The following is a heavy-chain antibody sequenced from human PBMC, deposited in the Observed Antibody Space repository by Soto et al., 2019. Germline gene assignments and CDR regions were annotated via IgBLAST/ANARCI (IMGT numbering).Heavy chain of an antibody. CDR3: TRDPINNWNDPSWDY. J-gene: IGHJ4*02. V-gene: IGHV3-49*03. Sequence: GGSLRLSCPASGFTFGDYAMSWFRQAPGKGLEWVGFIRSKAYGGTTEYAASVKGRFTISRDDSKSIAYLQMNSLKTEDTAVYYCTRDPINNWNDPSWDYWGQGTLVTVSS. CDR1: GFTFGDYA. D-gene: IGHD1-20*01. CDR2: IRSKAYGGTT.